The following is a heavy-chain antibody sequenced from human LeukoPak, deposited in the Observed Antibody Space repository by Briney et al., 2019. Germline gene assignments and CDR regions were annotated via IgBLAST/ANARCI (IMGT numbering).Heavy chain of an antibody. CDR1: GGSISSYY. J-gene: IGHJ4*02. CDR3: ARHPGIAAAGFDY. V-gene: IGHV4-59*08. Sequence: SETLSLTCTVSGGSISSYYWSWIRQPPGKGLEWLGYIYYSGSTNYNPSLKSRVTISVDTSKNQFSLKLSSVTAADTAVYYCARHPGIAAAGFDYWGQGTLVTVSS. CDR2: IYYSGST. D-gene: IGHD6-13*01.